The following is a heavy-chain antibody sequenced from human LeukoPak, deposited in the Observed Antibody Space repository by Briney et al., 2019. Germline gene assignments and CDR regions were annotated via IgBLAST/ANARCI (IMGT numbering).Heavy chain of an antibody. CDR3: ARDPETGLHITMVRGVPI. CDR1: GGTFSSYA. V-gene: IGHV1-69*04. J-gene: IGHJ3*02. CDR2: IIPILGIA. Sequence: ASVKVSCKASGGTFSSYAISWVRQAPGQGLEWMGRIIPILGIANYAQKLQGRVTITADKSTRTAYMELSSLRSEDTAVYYCARDPETGLHITMVRGVPIWGQGTMVTVSS. D-gene: IGHD3-10*01.